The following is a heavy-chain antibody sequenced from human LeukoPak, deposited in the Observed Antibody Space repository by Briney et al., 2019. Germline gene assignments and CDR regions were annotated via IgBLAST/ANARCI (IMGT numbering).Heavy chain of an antibody. CDR1: GGSISSGSYY. CDR3: ARRNGHSWDVGNWFDP. V-gene: IGHV4-39*01. Sequence: SETLSLTCSVSGGSISSGSYYWGWIRQPPGMGLEWIGSIYYSGITYYNQSLKSRATASVDTSKNQFSLNLNSVTAADTAVYYCARRNGHSWDVGNWFDPWGQGTVVTVSS. J-gene: IGHJ5*02. D-gene: IGHD6-13*01. CDR2: IYYSGIT.